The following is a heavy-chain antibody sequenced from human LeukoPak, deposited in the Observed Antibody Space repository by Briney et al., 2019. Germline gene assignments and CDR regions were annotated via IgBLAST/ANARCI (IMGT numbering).Heavy chain of an antibody. D-gene: IGHD4-17*01. Sequence: GGSLRLSCAASGFSFSSYGMHWVRQAPGKGLEWVAFIRYDGSNKYYADSVKGRFTISRDNSKNTLYLQMNSLRAEDTAVYYSAKDLFSLGPSYLTTGTLDYWGQGTLVTVSS. CDR2: IRYDGSNK. V-gene: IGHV3-30*02. J-gene: IGHJ4*02. CDR3: AKDLFSLGPSYLTTGTLDY. CDR1: GFSFSSYG.